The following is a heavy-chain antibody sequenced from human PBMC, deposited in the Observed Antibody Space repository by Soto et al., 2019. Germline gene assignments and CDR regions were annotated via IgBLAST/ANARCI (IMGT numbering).Heavy chain of an antibody. V-gene: IGHV4-4*02. J-gene: IGHJ4*02. CDR2: IYHSGST. CDR3: ARHYKIAARPAYFDY. CDR1: GGSISSSNW. Sequence: LTCAVSGGSISSSNWWSWVRQPPGKGLEWIGEIYHSGSTNYNPSLKSRVTISVDKSKNQFSLKLSSVTAADTAVYYCARHYKIAARPAYFDYWGQGTLVTVSS. D-gene: IGHD6-6*01.